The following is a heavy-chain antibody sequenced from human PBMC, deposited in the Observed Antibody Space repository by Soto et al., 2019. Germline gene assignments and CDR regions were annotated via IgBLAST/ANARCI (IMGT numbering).Heavy chain of an antibody. CDR2: IYSGGST. CDR3: ATTLYGSGTYYTSSPTLY. V-gene: IGHV3-66*01. J-gene: IGHJ4*02. Sequence: GGSLRLSCAASGFTVSSNYMSWVRQAPGKGLEWVSVIYSGGSTYYADSVKGRFTISRDNSKNTLYLQMNSLRAEDTAVYYCATTLYGSGTYYTSSPTLYWGQGTLVTVSS. CDR1: GFTVSSNY. D-gene: IGHD3-10*01.